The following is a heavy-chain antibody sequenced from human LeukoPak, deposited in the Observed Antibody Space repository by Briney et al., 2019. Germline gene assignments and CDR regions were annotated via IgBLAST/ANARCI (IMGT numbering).Heavy chain of an antibody. V-gene: IGHV3-9*01. D-gene: IGHD6-13*01. CDR1: GFTFDDYA. CDR2: ISWNSGSI. J-gene: IGHJ6*03. Sequence: PGRSLRLSCAASGFTFDDYAMHWVRQAPGKGLEWVSGISWNSGSIGYADSVKGRFTISRDNAKNSLYLQMNSLRAEDTALYYCAKEEIRYSSSPYYYMDVWGKGTTVTISS. CDR3: AKEEIRYSSSPYYYMDV.